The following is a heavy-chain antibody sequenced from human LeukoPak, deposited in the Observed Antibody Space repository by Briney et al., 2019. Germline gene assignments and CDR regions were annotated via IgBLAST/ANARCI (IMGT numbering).Heavy chain of an antibody. CDR1: GGTFSSYA. D-gene: IGHD3-9*01. CDR2: IIPIFGTA. CDR3: ARTYYDILTGYHYYYMDV. J-gene: IGHJ6*03. V-gene: IGHV1-69*13. Sequence: SVKVSCKASGGTFSSYAISWVRQAPGQGLEWIGGIIPIFGTANYAQKFQGRVTITADESTSTAYMELSSLRSEDTAVYYCARTYYDILTGYHYYYMDVWGKGTTVTISS.